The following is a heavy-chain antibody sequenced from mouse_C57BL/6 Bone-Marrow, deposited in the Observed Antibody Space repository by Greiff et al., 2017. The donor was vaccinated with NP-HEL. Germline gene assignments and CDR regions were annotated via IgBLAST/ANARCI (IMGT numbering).Heavy chain of an antibody. CDR1: GFTFSDYG. J-gene: IGHJ4*01. CDR2: ISSGSSTI. Sequence: EVQGVESGGGLVKPGGSLKLSCAASGFTFSDYGMHWVRQAPETGLEWVAYISSGSSTIYYACTVKGRFTISRDNAKNTLFLQMTSLRSEDTAMYYCARRYRGLYYYAMDYWGQGTSVTVSS. CDR3: ARRYRGLYYYAMDY. D-gene: IGHD2-12*01. V-gene: IGHV5-17*01.